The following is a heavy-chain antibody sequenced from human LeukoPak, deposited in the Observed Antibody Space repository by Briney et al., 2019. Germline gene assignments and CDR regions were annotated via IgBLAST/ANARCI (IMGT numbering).Heavy chain of an antibody. V-gene: IGHV3-48*03. CDR1: GFTFSSYE. CDR3: ARDLGSDSSGGLYPYFDD. J-gene: IGHJ4*02. D-gene: IGHD3-22*01. Sequence: GGSLRLSCAASGFTFSSYEMNWVRQAPGKGLEWVSYINSGGSTIYYADSVKGRFTISRDNAKNSLYLQMNSLRVEDTAVYYCARDLGSDSSGGLYPYFDDWGQGTLVTVSS. CDR2: INSGGSTI.